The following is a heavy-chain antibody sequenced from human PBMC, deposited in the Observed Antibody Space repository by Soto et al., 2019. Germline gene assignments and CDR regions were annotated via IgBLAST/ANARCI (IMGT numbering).Heavy chain of an antibody. V-gene: IGHV3-23*01. J-gene: IGHJ6*02. CDR1: GFTFSSYA. CDR3: AKGGGCLFWSAFWSLYSYYALDV. D-gene: IGHD2-8*01. CDR2: ISGSGGST. Sequence: EVQLLESGGGLVQPGGSLRLSCAASGFTFSSYAMSWVRQAPGKGLEWVSAISGSGGSTYYADSVKGRFTISRDNPKNTLCLPTNVLKAEDTAVFYCAKGGGCLFWSAFWSLYSYYALDVWGQGTTVTVSS.